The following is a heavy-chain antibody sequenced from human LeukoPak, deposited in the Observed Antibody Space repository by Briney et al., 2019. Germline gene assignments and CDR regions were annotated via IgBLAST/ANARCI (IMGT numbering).Heavy chain of an antibody. V-gene: IGHV3-33*01. CDR2: IWYDGHNK. D-gene: IGHD6-19*01. CDR1: GFTFSSYG. J-gene: IGHJ4*02. CDR3: AREWGLIAVAGGPGY. Sequence: GESLRLSCGASGFTFSSYGMHWVRQAPGKGLEWLAIIWYDGHNKYYADSVKGRFTISRDNSENTLFLEMNDLRAEDTALYYCAREWGLIAVAGGPGYWGQGTLVTVSS.